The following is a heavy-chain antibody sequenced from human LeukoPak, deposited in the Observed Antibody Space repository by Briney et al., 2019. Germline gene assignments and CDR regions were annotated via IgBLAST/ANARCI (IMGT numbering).Heavy chain of an antibody. CDR3: ARAQRIAAADY. J-gene: IGHJ4*02. Sequence: SETLSLTCTVSGGSISSYYWSWIRQPPGKGLEWIGYIYYSGSTNYNPSLKSRVTISVDTSKNQFSLKLSSVTAADTAVYYCARAQRIAAADYWGQGTLVTVSS. CDR2: IYYSGST. V-gene: IGHV4-59*01. D-gene: IGHD6-13*01. CDR1: GGSISSYY.